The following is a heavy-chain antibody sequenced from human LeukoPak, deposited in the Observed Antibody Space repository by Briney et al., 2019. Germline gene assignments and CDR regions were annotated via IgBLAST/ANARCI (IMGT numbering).Heavy chain of an antibody. J-gene: IGHJ4*02. CDR1: GYTFTDYY. Sequence: GASVKISCKVSGYTFTDYYMHWVQQAPGKGLEWMGLVDPEDGETIYAEKFQGRVTITADTSTDTAYMGLSSLRSEDTAVYYCATPTVGAIKEDLFDYWGQGTLVTVSS. D-gene: IGHD1-26*01. V-gene: IGHV1-69-2*01. CDR2: VDPEDGET. CDR3: ATPTVGAIKEDLFDY.